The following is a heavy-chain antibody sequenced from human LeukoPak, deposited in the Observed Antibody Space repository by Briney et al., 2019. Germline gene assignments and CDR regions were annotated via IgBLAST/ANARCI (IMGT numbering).Heavy chain of an antibody. V-gene: IGHV4-61*10. CDR1: GGSISSGSYY. CDR3: ARVPYSNYGYYYYYMDV. J-gene: IGHJ6*03. CDR2: IYYSGST. D-gene: IGHD4-11*01. Sequence: SQTLSLTCTVSGGSISSGSYYWSWIRQPAGKGLEWIGYIYYSGSTNYNPSLKSRVTISVDTSKNQFSLKLSSVTAADTAVYYCARVPYSNYGYYYYYMDVWGKGTTVTVSS.